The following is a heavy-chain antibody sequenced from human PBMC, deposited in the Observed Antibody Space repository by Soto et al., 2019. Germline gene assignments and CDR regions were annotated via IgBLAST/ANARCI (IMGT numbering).Heavy chain of an antibody. CDR1: GGTFSRHS. CDR2: IIPIFGIA. J-gene: IGHJ4*02. V-gene: IGHV1-69*02. CDR3: AKSTSNVYGDYHIYFDF. D-gene: IGHD4-17*01. Sequence: GASVKVSCKASGGTFSRHSIPWVRQAPGHGFEWIGRIIPIFGIASYAQKFQGRVTITADESTSTAYMELSRLRSEDTAVYYCAKSTSNVYGDYHIYFDFLGQGTLVTVSA.